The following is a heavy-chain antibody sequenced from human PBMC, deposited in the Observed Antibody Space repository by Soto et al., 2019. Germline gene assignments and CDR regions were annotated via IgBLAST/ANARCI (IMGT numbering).Heavy chain of an antibody. CDR2: ISSDYNYI. CDR1: GFAFTSYS. V-gene: IGHV3-21*06. CDR3: ARGRTCTGPTCYGGGHY. J-gene: IGHJ4*02. D-gene: IGHD2-8*02. Sequence: EVQLVESGGGLVKPGGSLRLSCAASGFAFTSYSMNWIRQAPGKGLEWVSSISSDYNYIYYADSVKGRFTISRDNAKDSVWLQMNSLKTEDTAVYYCARGRTCTGPTCYGGGHYWGQGTLVAVSS.